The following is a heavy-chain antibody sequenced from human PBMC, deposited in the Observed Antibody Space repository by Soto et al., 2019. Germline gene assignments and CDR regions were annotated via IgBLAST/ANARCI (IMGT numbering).Heavy chain of an antibody. V-gene: IGHV3-33*01. CDR3: ARDTHWNYVDY. J-gene: IGHJ4*02. Sequence: PGGSLRLSCAASGIVFTGYGMHWVRQAPGQGLEWVAVIRFDGTNTYYADSVKGRFTISRDNSKNMLYLQMNSLRAEDTAVYYCARDTHWNYVDYSGQGTLVTVSS. CDR1: GIVFTGYG. D-gene: IGHD1-1*01. CDR2: IRFDGTNT.